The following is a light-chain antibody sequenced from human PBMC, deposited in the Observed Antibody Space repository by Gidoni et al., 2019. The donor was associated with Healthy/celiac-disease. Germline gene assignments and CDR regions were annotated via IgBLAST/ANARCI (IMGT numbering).Light chain of an antibody. V-gene: IGKV3-20*01. CDR1: QSVSSSY. J-gene: IGKJ2*03. Sequence: IVLTQSPGTLSLSPGERATLSCRASQSVSSSYLAWYQQKPGQAPRLLISGTSTRATGIPDRFSGSGSGTDFTLTISRLEPEDFAVYFCQQYGSSPPYSFGLGTRLEIK. CDR3: QQYGSSPPYS. CDR2: GTS.